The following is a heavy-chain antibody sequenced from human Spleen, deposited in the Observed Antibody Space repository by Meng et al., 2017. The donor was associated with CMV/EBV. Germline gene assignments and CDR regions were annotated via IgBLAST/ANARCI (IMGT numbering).Heavy chain of an antibody. CDR3: ASSCGGDCYSSDYFDY. J-gene: IGHJ4*02. Sequence: QVQLVQAGAEVKKPGASVKVSCKASEYTFTSYYMHWVRQAPGQGLEWMGGIIPIFGTANYAQKFQGRVTITADESTSTAYMELSSLRSEDTAVYYCASSCGGDCYSSDYFDYWGQGTLVTVSS. D-gene: IGHD2-21*02. V-gene: IGHV1-69*13. CDR2: IIPIFGTA. CDR1: EYTFTSYY.